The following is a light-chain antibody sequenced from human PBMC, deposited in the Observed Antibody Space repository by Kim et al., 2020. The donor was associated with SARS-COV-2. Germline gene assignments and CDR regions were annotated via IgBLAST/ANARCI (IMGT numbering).Light chain of an antibody. Sequence: SSELTQDPAVSVALGQTVRITCQGDSPRSYYATWYQQKPGQAPVLVIYDKNNRPSGLPARLSCPYSGNTAFLTIPGAPASHAVVSSFNSRLSGVNHVIFG. J-gene: IGLJ2*01. V-gene: IGLV3-19*01. CDR3: NSRLSGVNHVI. CDR2: DKN. CDR1: SPRSYY.